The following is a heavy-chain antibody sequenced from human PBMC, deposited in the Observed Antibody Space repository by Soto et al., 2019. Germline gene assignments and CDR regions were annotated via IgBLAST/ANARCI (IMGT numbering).Heavy chain of an antibody. CDR1: GFTFSSYS. CDR2: ISSSSSTI. CDR3: ARDRANYYDSSGYYPYDY. J-gene: IGHJ4*02. Sequence: LRLSCAASGFTFSSYSMNWVRQAPGKGLEWVSYISSSSSTIYYADSVKGRFTISRDNAKNSLYLQMNSLRAEDTAVYYCARDRANYYDSSGYYPYDYWGQGTLVTVSS. V-gene: IGHV3-48*01. D-gene: IGHD3-22*01.